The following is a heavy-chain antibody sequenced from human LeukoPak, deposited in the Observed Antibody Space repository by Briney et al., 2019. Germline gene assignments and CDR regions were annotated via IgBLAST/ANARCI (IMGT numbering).Heavy chain of an antibody. CDR3: ARDFDDSSGYPWYFDL. J-gene: IGHJ2*01. V-gene: IGHV4-59*12. Sequence: PSETLSLTCTVSGGSISSYYWSWIRQPPGKGLEWIGYIYYSGSTNYNPSLKSRVTISVDTSKNQFSLKLSSVTAADTAVYYCARDFDDSSGYPWYFDLWGRGTLVTVSS. CDR2: IYYSGST. CDR1: GGSISSYY. D-gene: IGHD3-22*01.